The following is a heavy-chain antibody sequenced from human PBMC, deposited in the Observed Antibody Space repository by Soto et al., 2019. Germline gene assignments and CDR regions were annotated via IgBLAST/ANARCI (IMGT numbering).Heavy chain of an antibody. CDR1: GYSFISYY. J-gene: IGHJ3*02. D-gene: IGHD5-12*01. CDR3: AREGYADAFDI. Sequence: QAQLVQSGAEVKKPGASVRVSCKASGYSFISYYIHWLRQAPGQGLEWMGRMNPSGGRTNYAQKLEGRVTVTRDTSTSTVFMELSSLISEDTAVYYCAREGYADAFDIWGQGTMLTASS. V-gene: IGHV1-46*04. CDR2: MNPSGGRT.